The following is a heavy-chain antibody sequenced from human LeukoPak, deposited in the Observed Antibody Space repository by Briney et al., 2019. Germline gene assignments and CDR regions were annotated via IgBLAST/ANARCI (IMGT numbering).Heavy chain of an antibody. J-gene: IGHJ4*02. CDR1: GFTVNSNY. Sequence: GGSLRLSCAASGFTVNSNYMNWVRQAPGKGLEWVSVLYSDGKTYYADSVKGRFTISRDTSKNALYLQVNSLRAEDTAIYYCARGGGYYPIDYWGQGTLVTVSS. CDR2: LYSDGKT. CDR3: ARGGGYYPIDY. V-gene: IGHV3-53*01. D-gene: IGHD1-26*01.